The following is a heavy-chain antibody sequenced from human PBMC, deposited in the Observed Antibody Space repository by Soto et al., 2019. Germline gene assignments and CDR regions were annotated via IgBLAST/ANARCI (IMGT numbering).Heavy chain of an antibody. J-gene: IGHJ6*02. CDR2: FDPEDGET. D-gene: IGHD2-15*01. V-gene: IGHV1-24*01. CDR3: ATEITVAARRDYYHCYLMAF. CDR1: GYTLTELS. Sequence: ASVKVSCKVGGYTLTELSMHWVRRAPGKRLEWMGGFDPEDGETIYAQKFQGRVTMTEDTSTDTAYMELSSLRSEDTAVYYCATEITVAARRDYYHCYLMAFWGRRSTVTVSS.